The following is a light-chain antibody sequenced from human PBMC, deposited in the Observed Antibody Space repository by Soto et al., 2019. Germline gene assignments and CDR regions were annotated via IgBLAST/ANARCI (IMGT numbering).Light chain of an antibody. CDR1: QNIATY. CDR3: HQSYNSPLT. Sequence: DIQMTQSPSSLSASVGDIFTITCRASQNIATYLDWYQQTPGQAPKLLIYTASTLKSGVPSRFSGSGSGTDFTLTISRLQPEDFAPFYCHQSYNSPLTFGGGTTVEV. CDR2: TAS. V-gene: IGKV1-39*01. J-gene: IGKJ4*01.